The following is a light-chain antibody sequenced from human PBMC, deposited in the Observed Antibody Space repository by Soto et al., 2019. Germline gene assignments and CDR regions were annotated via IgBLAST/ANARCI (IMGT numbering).Light chain of an antibody. CDR2: NVN. J-gene: IGLJ2*01. CDR3: SSYTGTNVI. CDR1: XXDVGGQTL. Sequence: QSALTXPPXXXXXXGQSVTISCTGTXXDVGGQTLFSWYRQDPGKAPILIIYNVNQRPSGVPDRFSGSKSSSTASLTVSGLQAEDEANYYCSSYTGTNVIFGGGTQLTVL. V-gene: IGLV2-8*01.